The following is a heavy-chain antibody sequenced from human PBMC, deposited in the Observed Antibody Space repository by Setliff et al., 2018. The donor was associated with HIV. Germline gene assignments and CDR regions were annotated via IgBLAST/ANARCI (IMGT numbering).Heavy chain of an antibody. V-gene: IGHV4-38-2*02. Sequence: SETLSLTCAVSGYSISSGYYWGWIRQPRGKGLEWIGNIYRSGSTYYNPSLKSRVTISVDTSKNQFSLKLTSVTAADTAVYYCATDGGDSGNFWSGYFRWGQGTLVTVSS. D-gene: IGHD3-3*01. CDR2: IYRSGST. J-gene: IGHJ4*02. CDR1: GYSISSGYY. CDR3: ATDGGDSGNFWSGYFR.